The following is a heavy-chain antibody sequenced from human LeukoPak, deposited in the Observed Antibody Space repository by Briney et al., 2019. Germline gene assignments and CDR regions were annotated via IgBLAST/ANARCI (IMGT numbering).Heavy chain of an antibody. J-gene: IGHJ1*01. CDR2: IDYSGSA. CDR1: GGSISNRSYY. CDR3: AAGLSSGGYFQH. Sequence: SETLSLTCTVSGGSISNRSYYWGWIRQPPGKGLEWIGNIDYSGSAYYNPSLKSRVTISVDTSKNQFSLKLSSVTAADTAVYYCAAGLSSGGYFQHWGQGTLVTVSS. V-gene: IGHV4-39*07.